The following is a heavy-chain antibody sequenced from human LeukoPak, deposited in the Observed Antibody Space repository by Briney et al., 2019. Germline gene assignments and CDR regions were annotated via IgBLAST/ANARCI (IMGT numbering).Heavy chain of an antibody. CDR3: ARVPEYSSSFDFDS. J-gene: IGHJ4*02. CDR2: INPNRGNT. CDR1: GYTFTSYD. Sequence: ASVKVSFKSSGYTFTSYDINWVRQATGQGLEWVGWINPNRGNTGYAQKFQGRVTMTRNTSISEDSMDLSSLRSEDTAVYYCARVPEYSSSFDFDSWGQGTLVTVSS. V-gene: IGHV1-8*02. D-gene: IGHD6-6*01.